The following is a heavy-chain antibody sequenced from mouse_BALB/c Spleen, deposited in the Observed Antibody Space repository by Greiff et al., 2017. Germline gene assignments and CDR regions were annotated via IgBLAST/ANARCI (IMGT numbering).Heavy chain of an antibody. CDR3: AREVYGSSSYYFDY. CDR2: IWAGGST. Sequence: VQGVESGPGLVAPSQSLSITCTVSGFSLTSYGVHWVRQPPGKGLEWLGVIWAGGSTNYNSALMSRLSISKDNSKSQVFLKMNSLQTDDTAMYYCAREVYGSSSYYFDYWGQGTTLTVSS. J-gene: IGHJ2*01. D-gene: IGHD1-1*01. CDR1: GFSLTSYG. V-gene: IGHV2-9*02.